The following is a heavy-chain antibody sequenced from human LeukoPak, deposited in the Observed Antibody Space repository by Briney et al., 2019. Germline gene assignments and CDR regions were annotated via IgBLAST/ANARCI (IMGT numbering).Heavy chain of an antibody. D-gene: IGHD5-24*01. V-gene: IGHV1-69-2*01. CDR1: GYTFTDYY. CDR3: ATGRWLQPFDP. CDR2: VDPEDGET. Sequence: ASVKVSCKVSGYTFTDYYMHWVQQAHGKGLEWMGLVDPEDGETIYAEKFQGRVTITADTSTDTAYMELSSLRSEDTAVYYCATGRWLQPFDPWGQGTLVTVSS. J-gene: IGHJ5*02.